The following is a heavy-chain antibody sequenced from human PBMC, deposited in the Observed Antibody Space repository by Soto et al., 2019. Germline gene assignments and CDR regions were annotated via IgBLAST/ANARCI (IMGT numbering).Heavy chain of an antibody. Sequence: SQTLSLTCAISGDSVSSNSVAWNWIRQSPSRGLEWLGRTYYRSKWYSDYAVSVKSRVTIKPDTSKNQFSLQLNSVTPEDTAVYYCARQKGTDGMDVWGQGTTVTV. D-gene: IGHD3-10*01. CDR3: ARQKGTDGMDV. J-gene: IGHJ6*02. V-gene: IGHV6-1*01. CDR2: TYYRSKWYS. CDR1: GDSVSSNSVA.